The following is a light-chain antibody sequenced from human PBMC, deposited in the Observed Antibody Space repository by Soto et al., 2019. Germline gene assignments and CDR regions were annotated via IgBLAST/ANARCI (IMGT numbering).Light chain of an antibody. CDR1: QDIRNY. CDR3: QQYDNVPIT. Sequence: DIRVTQSPASLSASVGDRVALTGRASQDIRNYLNWYQQKPGKAPKLLIYDASNLETGVPSRFSGSGSGTDLTFTITSLQPQDIATYYCQQYDNVPITFGQGTRLEI. CDR2: DAS. V-gene: IGKV1-33*01. J-gene: IGKJ5*01.